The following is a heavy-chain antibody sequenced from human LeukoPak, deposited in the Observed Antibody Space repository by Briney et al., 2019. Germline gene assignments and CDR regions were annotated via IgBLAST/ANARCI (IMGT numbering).Heavy chain of an antibody. CDR3: ARAQAGGGNYYNSGSSPNPHY. D-gene: IGHD3-10*01. J-gene: IGHJ4*02. Sequence: GGSLRLSCAASVFTFNSYNMHWVREARGKGLEGVSYISSTSSTIYYADCVQGRFTISRDNAKNSLYLQMNSLRDEDTAVYYCARAQAGGGNYYNSGSSPNPHYWGQGTLVTVSS. V-gene: IGHV3-48*02. CDR1: VFTFNSYN. CDR2: ISSTSSTI.